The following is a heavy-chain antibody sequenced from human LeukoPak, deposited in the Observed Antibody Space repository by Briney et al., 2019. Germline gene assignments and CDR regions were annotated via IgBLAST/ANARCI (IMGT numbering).Heavy chain of an antibody. Sequence: ASVKVCCKASGYTFTSYGFCWLREAPAQGHEWVGWISAYNGSTMYAQKHQGRVTMTTDTSTSTAYMELRSLRSDDTALYYCARDDRDCSSTSCHPGVDPCGQGTRVPVSS. D-gene: IGHD2-2*01. J-gene: IGHJ5*02. CDR1: GYTFTSYG. V-gene: IGHV1-18*01. CDR3: ARDDRDCSSTSCHPGVDP. CDR2: ISAYNGST.